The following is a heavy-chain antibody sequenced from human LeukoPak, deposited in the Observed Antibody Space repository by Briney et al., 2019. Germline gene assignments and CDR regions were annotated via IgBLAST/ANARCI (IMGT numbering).Heavy chain of an antibody. D-gene: IGHD2-2*02. CDR2: INPNSGGT. CDR3: ARDYCSSTSCYKVEADY. CDR1: GYTFTGYY. V-gene: IGHV1-2*02. J-gene: IGHJ4*02. Sequence: ASVTVSCKASGYTFTGYYMHWVRQAPGQGLEWMGWINPNSGGTNYAQKFQGRVTMTRDTSISTAYMELSRLRSDDTAVYYCARDYCSSTSCYKVEADYWGQGTLVTVSS.